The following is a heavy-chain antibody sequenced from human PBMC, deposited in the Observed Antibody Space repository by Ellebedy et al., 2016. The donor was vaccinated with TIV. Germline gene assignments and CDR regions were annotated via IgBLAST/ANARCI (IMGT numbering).Heavy chain of an antibody. Sequence: GGSLRLSCAASGFTFSGYWMHWVRQTPGKGLVWVSRIDPDGTGIVYADSVKGRFTISRDNSKNTLYLQMNGLRAEDTAIYFCAKRVLERLYYFDHWGQGALVTVSS. CDR2: IDPDGTGI. D-gene: IGHD1-1*01. CDR1: GFTFSGYW. V-gene: IGHV3-74*01. CDR3: AKRVLERLYYFDH. J-gene: IGHJ4*02.